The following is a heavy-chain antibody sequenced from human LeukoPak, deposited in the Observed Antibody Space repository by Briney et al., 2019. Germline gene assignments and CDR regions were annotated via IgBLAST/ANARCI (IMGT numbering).Heavy chain of an antibody. CDR3: AREAAAVTHYYGLDV. J-gene: IGHJ6*02. Sequence: PGGSLRLSCAASGFTFSDYAMHWVRQAPGKGLEWVTITSYDGSNKCYADSVKGRFTISRDNSKNTLYLQMNSLRPEDTAVYYCAREAAAVTHYYGLDVWGQGTTVTVSS. CDR1: GFTFSDYA. D-gene: IGHD6-13*01. V-gene: IGHV3-30*04. CDR2: TSYDGSNK.